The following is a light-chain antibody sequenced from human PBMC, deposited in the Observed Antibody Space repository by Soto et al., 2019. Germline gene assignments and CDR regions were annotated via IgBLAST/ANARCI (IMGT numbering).Light chain of an antibody. CDR3: QQYNNWPRT. CDR1: QSVSSN. Sequence: EIVMTQSPATLSVSPGERATLSCRASQSVSSNLAWHQQKPGQAPRLLIYGASTRATGIPARFSGSGSGTEFTLTISSLQSEDFAVYYCQQYNNWPRTFGHGTKVDIK. J-gene: IGKJ1*01. V-gene: IGKV3-15*01. CDR2: GAS.